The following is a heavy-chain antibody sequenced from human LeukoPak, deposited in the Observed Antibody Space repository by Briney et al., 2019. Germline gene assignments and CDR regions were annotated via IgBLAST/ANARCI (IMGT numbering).Heavy chain of an antibody. Sequence: KTSETLSLTCAVYGGSFSGYYWSWIRQPPGKGLEWIGEINHSGSTNYNPSLKSRVTISVDTSKNQFSLKVYSLTAADTAVYFCARAGTGDRSAVFDYWGQEILVTVSS. V-gene: IGHV4-34*01. CDR1: GGSFSGYY. CDR3: ARAGTGDRSAVFDY. D-gene: IGHD7-27*01. CDR2: INHSGST. J-gene: IGHJ4*02.